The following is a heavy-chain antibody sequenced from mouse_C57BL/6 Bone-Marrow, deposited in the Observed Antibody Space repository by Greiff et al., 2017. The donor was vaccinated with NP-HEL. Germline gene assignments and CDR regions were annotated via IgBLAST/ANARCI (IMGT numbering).Heavy chain of an antibody. V-gene: IGHV1-85*01. J-gene: IGHJ3*01. Sequence: VQLQQPGPELVKPGASVKLSCKASGYTFTSYDINWVKQRPGQGLEWIGWIYPRDGSTKYNEKFKSKATLTVDTSSSTAYMELHSLTSEDSAVYFCARGYYGSSYEGFAYWGQGTLVTVSA. D-gene: IGHD1-1*01. CDR2: IYPRDGST. CDR1: GYTFTSYD. CDR3: ARGYYGSSYEGFAY.